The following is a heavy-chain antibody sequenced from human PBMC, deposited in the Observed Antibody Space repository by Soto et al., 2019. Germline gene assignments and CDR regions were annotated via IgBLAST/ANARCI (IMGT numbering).Heavy chain of an antibody. V-gene: IGHV1-46*01. CDR1: GYTFTSYY. Sequence: GASVKVSCKASGYTFTSYYMHWVRQAPGQGLEWMGIINPSGGSTSYAQKFQGRVTMTRDTSTSTVYMELSSLRSEDTAVYYCARDPISGSYYYYGMDVWGQGTTVTVS. CDR3: ARDPISGSYYYYGMDV. J-gene: IGHJ6*02. D-gene: IGHD1-26*01. CDR2: INPSGGST.